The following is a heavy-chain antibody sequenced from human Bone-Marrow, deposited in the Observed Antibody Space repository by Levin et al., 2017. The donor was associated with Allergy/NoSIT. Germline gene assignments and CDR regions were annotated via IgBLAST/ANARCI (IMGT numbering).Heavy chain of an antibody. CDR1: GFTFDDYA. CDR2: ISWNSGSI. J-gene: IGHJ6*02. V-gene: IGHV3-9*01. D-gene: IGHD6-13*01. CDR3: AKDIGGGGAAGPGSDYYYNYGMDV. Sequence: SLKISCAASGFTFDDYAMHWVRQAPGKGLEWVSGISWNSGSIAYADSVKGRFTISRDNAKNSLYLQMNSLRAEDTAFYYCAKDIGGGGAAGPGSDYYYNYGMDVWGQGTAVTVSS.